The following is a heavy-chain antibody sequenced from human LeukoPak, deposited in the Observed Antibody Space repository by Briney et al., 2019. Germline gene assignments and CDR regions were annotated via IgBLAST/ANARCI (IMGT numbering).Heavy chain of an antibody. D-gene: IGHD3-22*01. CDR1: GYTFTSYG. J-gene: IGHJ4*02. CDR2: ISAYNGNT. V-gene: IGHV1-18*01. CDR3: ARAGPSSGYRYYFDY. Sequence: ASVKVSCKASGYTFTSYGISWVRQAPGQGLEWMGWISAYNGNTNYAQKLQGRVTMTTDTSTSTAYMELRSLRSDDTAVYYCARAGPSSGYRYYFDYWGRGTLVAVSS.